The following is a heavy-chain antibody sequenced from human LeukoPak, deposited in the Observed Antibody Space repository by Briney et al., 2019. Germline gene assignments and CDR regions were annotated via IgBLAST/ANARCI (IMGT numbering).Heavy chain of an antibody. V-gene: IGHV4-39*01. CDR1: GGSISSDSYY. CDR3: ASLAVAGLSEGY. J-gene: IGHJ4*02. D-gene: IGHD6-19*01. CDR2: IYYSGST. Sequence: SETLSLTCTVSGGSISSDSYYWAWIRQPPGKGLEWIVSIYYSGSTYYNPSLKSRVTISVDTSRNQFSLKLNSVTAADTAVYYCASLAVAGLSEGYWGQGTLVIVSS.